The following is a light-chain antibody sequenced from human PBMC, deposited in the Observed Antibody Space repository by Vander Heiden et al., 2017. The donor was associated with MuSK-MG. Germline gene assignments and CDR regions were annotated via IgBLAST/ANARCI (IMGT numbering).Light chain of an antibody. Sequence: DSQMTQSPSSLSASVGDRVTITCRASQSISSYLNWYQQKPGKAPKLLIYAASSLQSGVPSRFSGSGSGTDFTLTISSLQPEDFATYYCQQSYSTPQTFGQGTKVEIK. J-gene: IGKJ1*01. CDR3: QQSYSTPQT. CDR1: QSISSY. V-gene: IGKV1-39*01. CDR2: AAS.